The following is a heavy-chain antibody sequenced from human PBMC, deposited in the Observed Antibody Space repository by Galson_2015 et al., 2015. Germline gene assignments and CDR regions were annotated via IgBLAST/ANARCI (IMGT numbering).Heavy chain of an antibody. V-gene: IGHV3-48*02. J-gene: IGHJ4*02. CDR1: GFTFSSYS. CDR3: ARYCSSTSCFDY. D-gene: IGHD2-2*01. CDR2: ISSSSSTI. Sequence: SLRLSCAAPGFTFSSYSMNWVRQAPGKGLEWVSYISSSSSTISYADSVKGRFTISRDNAKNSLYLQMSSLRDEDTAVYYCARYCSSTSCFDYWGQGTLVTVSS.